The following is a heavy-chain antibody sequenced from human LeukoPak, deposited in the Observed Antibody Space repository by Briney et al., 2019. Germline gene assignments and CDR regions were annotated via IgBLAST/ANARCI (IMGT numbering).Heavy chain of an antibody. V-gene: IGHV4-59*01. Sequence: PSETLSLTCTVSGGSISSYYWSWIRQPPGKGLEWIGYIYYSGSTNYNPSLKSRVTISVDTSKNQFSLKLSSVTAADTAVYYCASFPVAGTLSYYFDYWGQGTLVTVS. CDR1: GGSISSYY. D-gene: IGHD6-19*01. CDR2: IYYSGST. J-gene: IGHJ4*02. CDR3: ASFPVAGTLSYYFDY.